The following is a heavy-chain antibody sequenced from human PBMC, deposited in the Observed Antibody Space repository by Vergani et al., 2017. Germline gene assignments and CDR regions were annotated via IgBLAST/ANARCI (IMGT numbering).Heavy chain of an antibody. CDR3: ARDSGWYIMSPDY. CDR2: ISWNSGSI. J-gene: IGHJ4*02. V-gene: IGHV3-9*01. D-gene: IGHD6-19*01. CDR1: GFTFDDYD. Sequence: EVQLVESGGGLVQPGRSLRLSCAASGFTFDDYDMHWVRQAPGKGLEWVSGISWNSGSIGYADSLKGRFTISRDNAKNYLYLQMNSLTAEDTSLYYCARDSGWYIMSPDYWGQGTLVTVSS.